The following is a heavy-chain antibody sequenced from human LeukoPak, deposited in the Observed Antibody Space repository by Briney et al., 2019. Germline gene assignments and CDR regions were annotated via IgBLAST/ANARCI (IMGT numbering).Heavy chain of an antibody. CDR1: GFTFSDYY. Sequence: GGSLRLSCAASGFTFSDYYIYWIRQAPGKGLEWVSHISSSGSTVYYADSVKGRFIISRDNAKNSLYLQMNSLRAEDTAVYYCARAVRRTYGRSTAVYFDYWGQGTLVTVSS. V-gene: IGHV3-11*01. CDR2: ISSSGSTV. CDR3: ARAVRRTYGRSTAVYFDY. J-gene: IGHJ4*02. D-gene: IGHD3-10*01.